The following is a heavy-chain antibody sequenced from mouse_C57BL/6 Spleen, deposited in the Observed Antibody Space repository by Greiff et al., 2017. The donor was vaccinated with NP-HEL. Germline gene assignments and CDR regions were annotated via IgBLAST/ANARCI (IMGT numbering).Heavy chain of an antibody. CDR1: GFNIKDYY. CDR3: ARYYGNYAYYFDY. D-gene: IGHD2-1*01. V-gene: IGHV14-2*01. CDR2: IDPEDGET. Sequence: EVKVVESGAELVKPGASVKLSCTASGFNIKDYYMHWVKQRTEQGLEWIGRIDPEDGETKYAPKFQGKATITADTSSNTAYLQLSSLTSEDTAVYYCARYYGNYAYYFDYWGQGTTLTVSS. J-gene: IGHJ2*01.